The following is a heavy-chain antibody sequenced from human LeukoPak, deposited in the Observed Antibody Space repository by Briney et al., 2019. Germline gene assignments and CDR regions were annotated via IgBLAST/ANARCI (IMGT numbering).Heavy chain of an antibody. D-gene: IGHD4-11*01. Sequence: PGGSLRLSCAASGFTFSSYWMSWVRQAPGKGLEWVANIKQGGSDKYYVDSMKGRFTISRDDAKNSLYLQMNSLRAEDTAVYYCARVPTTTVTTWWFDAWGQGTLVTVSS. V-gene: IGHV3-7*01. CDR1: GFTFSSYW. CDR3: ARVPTTTVTTWWFDA. J-gene: IGHJ5*02. CDR2: IKQGGSDK.